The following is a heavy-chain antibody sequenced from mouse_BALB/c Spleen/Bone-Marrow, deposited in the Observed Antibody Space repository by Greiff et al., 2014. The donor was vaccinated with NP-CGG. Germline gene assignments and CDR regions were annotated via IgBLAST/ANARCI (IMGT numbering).Heavy chain of an antibody. J-gene: IGHJ2*01. V-gene: IGHV1S81*02. CDR3: TRSTMITYFDY. CDR2: INPSNGVT. Sequence: QVQLQQSGAELVKPGASVKLSCKASGYTFTSYYMYWVKQRPGQGLEWIGEINPSNGVTNFNEKFKSKATLTVDKSSSTAYMQLSSLTSEDSAVYYCTRSTMITYFDYWGQGTTLTVSS. CDR1: GYTFTSYY. D-gene: IGHD2-4*01.